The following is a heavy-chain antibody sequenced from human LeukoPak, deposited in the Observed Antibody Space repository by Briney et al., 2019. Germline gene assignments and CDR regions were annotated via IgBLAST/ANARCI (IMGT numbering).Heavy chain of an antibody. J-gene: IGHJ5*02. CDR1: GFTFSSYW. CDR3: ARWGYCSSTSCSTNWFDP. V-gene: IGHV3-7*01. Sequence: PGGSLRLSCAASGFTFSSYWMSWVRQAPGKGLEWVANIKQDGSEKYYVDSVKGRFTISRDNAKNSLYLQMSSLRAEDTAVYYCARWGYCSSTSCSTNWFDPWGQGTLVTVSS. D-gene: IGHD2-2*02. CDR2: IKQDGSEK.